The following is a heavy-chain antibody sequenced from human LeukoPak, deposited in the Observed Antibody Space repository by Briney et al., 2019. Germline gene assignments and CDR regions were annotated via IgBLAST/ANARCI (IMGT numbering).Heavy chain of an antibody. J-gene: IGHJ6*02. D-gene: IGHD4-17*01. CDR3: ARDPMYHYGDLGGMDV. V-gene: IGHV3-33*01. CDR2: IWYDGSNK. CDR1: GFTFSSYG. Sequence: GRSLRFSCAASGFTFSSYGMHWVRQAPGKGLEWVAVIWYDGSNKYYADSVKGRFTISRDNSKITLYLQMNSLRAEDTAVYYCARDPMYHYGDLGGMDVWGQGTTVTVSS.